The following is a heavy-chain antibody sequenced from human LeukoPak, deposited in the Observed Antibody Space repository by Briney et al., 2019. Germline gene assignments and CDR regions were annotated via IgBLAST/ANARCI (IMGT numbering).Heavy chain of an antibody. CDR2: INHSGST. V-gene: IGHV4-39*07. J-gene: IGHJ4*02. Sequence: SETLSLTCTVSGGSISSSSYYWSWIRQPPGKGLEWIGEINHSGSTNYNPSLKSRVTISVDTSKNQFSLKLSSVTAADTAVYYCARGPLLGYDDSSGYYYFDYWGQGTLVTVSS. D-gene: IGHD3-22*01. CDR1: GGSISSSSYY. CDR3: ARGPLLGYDDSSGYYYFDY.